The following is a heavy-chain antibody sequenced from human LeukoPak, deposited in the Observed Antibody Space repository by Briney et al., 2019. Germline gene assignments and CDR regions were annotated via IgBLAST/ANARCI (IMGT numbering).Heavy chain of an antibody. CDR2: MHHSGST. Sequence: SETLSLTCTVSGGSIRSYYWSWIRQPPGKGLEWIGYMHHSGSTKHNPYLKSRVTISVDTSKSQFSLKLSSVTAADTAVYYCARHAAVEGSSGWSPLWWFDPWSQGTLVTVSS. V-gene: IGHV4-59*08. CDR1: GGSIRSYY. J-gene: IGHJ5*02. CDR3: ARHAAVEGSSGWSPLWWFDP. D-gene: IGHD6-19*01.